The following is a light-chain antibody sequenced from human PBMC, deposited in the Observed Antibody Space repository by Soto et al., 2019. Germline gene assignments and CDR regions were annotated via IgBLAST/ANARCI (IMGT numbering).Light chain of an antibody. V-gene: IGKV1-39*01. Sequence: DIQITQSPSSLSASVGDRVTITCRASQNINSYLNWYQQKPGKAPKVLIYAASSLQSGVPSRFSGSGSGTDFTLTISSLQPEDFATYSCQQSYSTPITFGGGTKVEIE. J-gene: IGKJ4*01. CDR3: QQSYSTPIT. CDR2: AAS. CDR1: QNINSY.